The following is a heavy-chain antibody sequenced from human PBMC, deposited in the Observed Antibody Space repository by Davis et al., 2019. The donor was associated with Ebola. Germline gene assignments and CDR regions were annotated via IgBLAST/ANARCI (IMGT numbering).Heavy chain of an antibody. J-gene: IGHJ6*02. CDR2: ISYDGSNK. CDR1: GFTFSSYA. CDR3: ARWQLVRDLGGMDV. V-gene: IGHV3-30*04. D-gene: IGHD6-6*01. Sequence: PGGSLRLSCAASGFTFSSYAMHWVRQAPGKGLEWVAVISYDGSNKYYADSVKGRFTISRDNSKNTLYLQMNSLRAEDTAVYYCARWQLVRDLGGMDVWGQGTTVTVSS.